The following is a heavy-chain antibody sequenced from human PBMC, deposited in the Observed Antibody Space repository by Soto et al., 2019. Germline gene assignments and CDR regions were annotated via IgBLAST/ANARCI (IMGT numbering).Heavy chain of an antibody. D-gene: IGHD3-22*01. CDR3: AKDESLYYDSSGYV. CDR1: GFTFSSYA. CDR2: ISGSGGST. J-gene: IGHJ4*02. Sequence: GGSLRLSCAASGFTFSSYAMSWVRQAPGKGLEWASAISGSGGSTYYADSVKGRFTISRDNSKNTLYLQMNSLRAEDTAVYYCAKDESLYYDSSGYVWGQGTLVTVSS. V-gene: IGHV3-23*01.